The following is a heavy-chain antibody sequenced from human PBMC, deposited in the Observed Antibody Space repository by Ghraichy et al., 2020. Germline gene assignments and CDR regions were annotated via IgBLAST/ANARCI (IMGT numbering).Heavy chain of an antibody. J-gene: IGHJ4*02. V-gene: IGHV4-39*07. CDR2: IYYSGST. D-gene: IGHD2/OR15-2a*01. CDR1: GGSISSSSYY. CDR3: ARSGRGKEYYFDY. Sequence: SETLSLTCTVSGGSISSSSYYWGWIRQPPGKGLEWIGSIYYSGSTYYNPSLKSRVTISVDTSKNQFSLKLSSVTAADTAVYYCARSGRGKEYYFDYWGQGTLVTVSS.